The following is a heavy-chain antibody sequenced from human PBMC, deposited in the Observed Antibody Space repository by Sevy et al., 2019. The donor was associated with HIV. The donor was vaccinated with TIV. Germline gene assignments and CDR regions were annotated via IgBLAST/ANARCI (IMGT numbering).Heavy chain of an antibody. V-gene: IGHV4-31*03. CDR3: ARDGAVAGVGWFDP. D-gene: IGHD6-19*01. Sequence: SETLSLTCTVSGGSISSGGYYWSWIRQHPGKGLEWIGYIYYSGSTYYNPSLKSRVTISVDTSKSQFSLRLSSVTAADTAVYYCARDGAVAGVGWFDPWGQGTLVTVSS. CDR2: IYYSGST. CDR1: GGSISSGGYY. J-gene: IGHJ5*02.